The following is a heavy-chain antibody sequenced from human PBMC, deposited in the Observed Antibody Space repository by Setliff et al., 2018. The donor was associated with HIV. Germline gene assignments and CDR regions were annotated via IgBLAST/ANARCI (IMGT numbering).Heavy chain of an antibody. CDR3: ARGKGVNPYALYSSGWYSDY. D-gene: IGHD6-19*01. V-gene: IGHV1-69*05. J-gene: IGHJ4*02. Sequence: SVKVSCKASGGTFSSYAISWVRQAPGQGLEWMGGIIPIFGTANYAQKFQGRVTITTDESTSTAYMELSSLRSEDTAVYYCARGKGVNPYALYSSGWYSDYWGQGTLVTVSS. CDR1: GGTFSSYA. CDR2: IIPIFGTA.